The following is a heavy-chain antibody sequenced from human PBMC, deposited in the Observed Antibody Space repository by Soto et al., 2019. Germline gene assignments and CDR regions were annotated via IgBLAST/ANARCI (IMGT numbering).Heavy chain of an antibody. CDR1: GGSISSSSYY. CDR2: IYYSGST. D-gene: IGHD6-6*01. V-gene: IGHV4-39*01. Sequence: QLQLQESGPGLVKPSETLSLTCTVSGGSISSSSYYWGWIRQPPGKGLEWIGSIYYSGSTYYNPYLKSRVTISVDTSKNQFSLKLSSVTAADTAVYYCANTRSRGEQLATHPQYYYYYGMDVWGQGTTVTVSS. J-gene: IGHJ6*02. CDR3: ANTRSRGEQLATHPQYYYYYGMDV.